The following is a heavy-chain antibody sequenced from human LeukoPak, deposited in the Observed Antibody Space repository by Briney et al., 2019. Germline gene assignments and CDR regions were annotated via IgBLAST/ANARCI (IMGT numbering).Heavy chain of an antibody. V-gene: IGHV1-2*02. D-gene: IGHD4-23*01. J-gene: IGHJ4*02. Sequence: ASVNVSCKAPGYTFTDYYVHWVRQAPGQGLEWMGWINPYSGGTKYAQKFQGRVTMTGDTSVSTAFMDLSGLGSDDTAVYYCARESTTVVTDFDFWGQGTLVSVSS. CDR3: ARESTTVVTDFDF. CDR2: INPYSGGT. CDR1: GYTFTDYY.